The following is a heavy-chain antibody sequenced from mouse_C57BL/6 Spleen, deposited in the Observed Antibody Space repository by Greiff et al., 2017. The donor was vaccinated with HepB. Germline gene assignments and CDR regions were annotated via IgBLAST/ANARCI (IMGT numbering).Heavy chain of an antibody. CDR2: IYPGSGNT. CDR3: ARGDYGRSYWYFDV. J-gene: IGHJ1*03. CDR1: GYTFTDYY. Sequence: QVQLQQSGAELVRPGASVKLSCKASGYTFTDYYINWVKQRPGQGLEWIARIYPGSGNTYYNEKLKGKATLTAEKSSSTAYMQLSSLTSEDSAVYFCARGDYGRSYWYFDVWGTGTTVTVSA. D-gene: IGHD1-1*01. V-gene: IGHV1-76*01.